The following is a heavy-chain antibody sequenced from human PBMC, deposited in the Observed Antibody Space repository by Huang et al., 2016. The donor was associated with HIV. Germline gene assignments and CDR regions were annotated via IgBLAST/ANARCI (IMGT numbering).Heavy chain of an antibody. V-gene: IGHV3-30*18. CDR1: HFTFTSYG. CDR3: TKDWSVRGTNRFNSMDY. CDR2: ISNDGNTK. J-gene: IGHJ4*02. Sequence: QVQLVESGGGVVQPERSRKLSCAPSHFTFTSYGMHWVRQAPGKGLEWVAVISNDGNTKFYADSVNGRFTISRDNSKKILFLQMSSLRPEDTAIYDCTKDWSVRGTNRFNSMDYWGQGTQVTVSS. D-gene: IGHD3-16*02.